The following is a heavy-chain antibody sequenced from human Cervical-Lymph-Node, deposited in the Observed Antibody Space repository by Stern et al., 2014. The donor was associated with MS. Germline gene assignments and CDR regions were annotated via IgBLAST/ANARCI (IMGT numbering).Heavy chain of an antibody. Sequence: VQLVQSGGGVVQPGRSLRISCAASGFIFNYYAMYWVRQAPGKGLQWVAVISNDGSSSDYADSVQGRFTISRDNSKNTLFLQMNSLRVEDTGVYYCASRYDYGDYIYWGQGTLVTVSS. CDR3: ASRYDYGDYIY. CDR2: ISNDGSSS. V-gene: IGHV3-30*04. D-gene: IGHD4-17*01. CDR1: GFIFNYYA. J-gene: IGHJ4*02.